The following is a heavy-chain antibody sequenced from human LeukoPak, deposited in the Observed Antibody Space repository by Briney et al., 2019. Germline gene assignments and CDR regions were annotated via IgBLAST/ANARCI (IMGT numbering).Heavy chain of an antibody. CDR1: GYTFSSYW. D-gene: IGHD2-2*01. CDR3: ARDDCSSISCYHNWFDP. J-gene: IGHJ5*02. CDR2: IKQYGSEK. V-gene: IGHV3-7*01. Sequence: PGGSLRLSCAVSGYTFSSYWMSWVRQAPGKGLEWVANIKQYGSEKYYVDSVKGRFTVSRDNAKNSLYLQMNSLRAEDTAVYYCARDDCSSISCYHNWFDPWGQGTLVTVSS.